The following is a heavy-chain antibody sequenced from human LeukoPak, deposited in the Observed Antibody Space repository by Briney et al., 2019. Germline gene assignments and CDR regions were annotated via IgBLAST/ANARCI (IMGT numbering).Heavy chain of an antibody. J-gene: IGHJ4*02. V-gene: IGHV3-30*01. CDR1: GFTFSSYA. CDR2: ISYDGSNK. D-gene: IGHD1-7*01. CDR3: ARIPGATTDFN. Sequence: PGGSLRLSCAASGFTFSSYATHWVRQAPGKGLEWVVVISYDGSNKYYADSVKGRFTISRDNSKNTLYLQMNSLGAEDTAVYYCARIPGATTDFNCGRGTLFTVSS.